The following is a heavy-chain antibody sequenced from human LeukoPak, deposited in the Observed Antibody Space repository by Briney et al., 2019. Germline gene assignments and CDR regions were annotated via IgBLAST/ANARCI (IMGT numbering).Heavy chain of an antibody. V-gene: IGHV3-23*01. D-gene: IGHD3-9*01. J-gene: IGHJ4*02. Sequence: GGSLRLSCAASGFTFSSYAMNWVRQAPGKGLEWVSTISNSGESTYYAHSVKGRFTISRDNSKNTLYLQMNNLRAEDTAIYYCAKAANYDILTGYYLDYWGQGTLVTVSS. CDR2: ISNSGEST. CDR3: AKAANYDILTGYYLDY. CDR1: GFTFSSYA.